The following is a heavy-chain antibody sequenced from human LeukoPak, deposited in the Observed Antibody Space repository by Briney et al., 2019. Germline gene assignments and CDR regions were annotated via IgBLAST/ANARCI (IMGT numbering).Heavy chain of an antibody. Sequence: GGSLRLSCAASGFNFSDYYMSWIRQAPGRGLEWVSYISSSGFSTYYAGSVKGRFTISRDNARNSLYLQMNSLAPEDTALYYCARGKRRFDYWGQGTLVSVSS. J-gene: IGHJ4*02. CDR2: ISSSGFST. CDR3: ARGKRRFDY. V-gene: IGHV3-11*01. CDR1: GFNFSDYY.